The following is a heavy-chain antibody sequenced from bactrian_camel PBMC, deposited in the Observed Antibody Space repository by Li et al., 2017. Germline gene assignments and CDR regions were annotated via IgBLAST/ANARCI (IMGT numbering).Heavy chain of an antibody. V-gene: IGHV3S10*01. CDR1: GYTYSSYC. D-gene: IGHD6*01. CDR3: ATGYGGSWYGIDFGY. J-gene: IGHJ6*01. CDR2: IESDGST. Sequence: DVQLVESGGGSVQTGGSLRLSCVASGYTYSSYCMAWFCQAPGKDRAGVAGIESDGSTSYADSVKGRFTISRDNAKNTVYLQMNSLKSEDTALYYCATGYGGSWYGIDFGYWGQGTQVTVS.